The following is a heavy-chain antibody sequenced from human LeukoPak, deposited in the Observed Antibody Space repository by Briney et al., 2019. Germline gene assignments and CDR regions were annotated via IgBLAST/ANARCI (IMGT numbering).Heavy chain of an antibody. J-gene: IGHJ6*03. CDR3: ARGVGSSSSWPYAIYYYYYYMDV. CDR1: GYTFTSYD. CDR2: MNPNSGNT. Sequence: ASVKVSCKASGYTFTSYDINWVRQATGQGLEWMGWMNPNSGNTGYAQKFQGRVTMTRNTSISTAYMELSSLRSEDTAVYYCARGVGSSSSWPYAIYYYYYYMDVWGKGTTVTISS. V-gene: IGHV1-8*01. D-gene: IGHD6-13*01.